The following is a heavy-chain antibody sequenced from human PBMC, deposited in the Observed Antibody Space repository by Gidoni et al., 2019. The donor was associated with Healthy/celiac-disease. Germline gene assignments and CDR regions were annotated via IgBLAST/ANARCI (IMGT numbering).Heavy chain of an antibody. CDR2: IKQEGSEK. D-gene: IGHD6-19*01. CDR1: GFTFSSYW. J-gene: IGHJ4*02. V-gene: IGHV3-7*01. Sequence: EVQLVESGGGLVQPGGSLRLSCAASGFTFSSYWMSWVRQAPGKGLEWVANIKQEGSEKYYVDSVKGRFTISRDNAKNSLYLQMNSLRAEDTAVYYCARVPYSSGWFNYFDYWGQGTLVTVSS. CDR3: ARVPYSSGWFNYFDY.